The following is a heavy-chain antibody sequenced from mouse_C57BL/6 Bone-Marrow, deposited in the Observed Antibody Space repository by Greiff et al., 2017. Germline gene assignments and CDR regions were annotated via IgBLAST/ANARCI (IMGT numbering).Heavy chain of an antibody. J-gene: IGHJ4*01. CDR3: ARRSLPIGHAMDY. CDR1: GYTFTSYW. V-gene: IGHV1-53*01. Sequence: QVQLQQPGTELVKPGASVKLSCKASGYTFTSYWMHWVKQRPGQGLEWIGNINPSNGGTNYNAKFKSKASLTVDKSSSTAYMQLSSLTSEDSAVYYCARRSLPIGHAMDYCGQGTSVTVSS. D-gene: IGHD6-1*01. CDR2: INPSNGGT.